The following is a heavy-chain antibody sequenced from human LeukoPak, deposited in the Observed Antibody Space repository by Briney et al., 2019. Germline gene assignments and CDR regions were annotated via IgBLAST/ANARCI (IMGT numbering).Heavy chain of an antibody. CDR2: IYYSGST. Sequence: SETLSLTCTVSGYSISSGYYWGWIRQPPGKGLEWIGYIYYSGSTNYNPSLKNRVTISVDTSKNQFSLKLSSVTAADTAVYYCARDRGPPANWAIDYWGQGTLVTVSS. CDR3: ARDRGPPANWAIDY. V-gene: IGHV4-61*01. D-gene: IGHD7-27*01. J-gene: IGHJ4*02. CDR1: GYSISSGYY.